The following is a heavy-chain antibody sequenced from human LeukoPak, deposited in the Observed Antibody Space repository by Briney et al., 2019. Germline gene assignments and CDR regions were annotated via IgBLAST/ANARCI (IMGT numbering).Heavy chain of an antibody. V-gene: IGHV1-2*02. D-gene: IGHD2-2*01. CDR2: INPNSGGT. CDR1: GYTFTGYY. J-gene: IGHJ6*02. CDR3: ARGSMGYQLLYVPSYYYYYGMDV. Sequence: ASVKVSCKASGYTFTGYYMHWVRQAPGQGLEWMGWINPNSGGTNYAQKFQGRVTMTRDTSISTAYMELSRLRSDDTAVYYCARGSMGYQLLYVPSYYYYYGMDVWGQGTTVTVSS.